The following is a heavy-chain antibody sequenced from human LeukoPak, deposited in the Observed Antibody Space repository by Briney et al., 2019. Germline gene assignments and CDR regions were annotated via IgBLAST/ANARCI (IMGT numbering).Heavy chain of an antibody. J-gene: IGHJ4*02. CDR2: ISSSGSTI. CDR3: ARTNYYYDSSGYYSAFDY. V-gene: IGHV3-48*03. D-gene: IGHD3-22*01. Sequence: GGSLRLSCAASGFTFSSYEMNWVRQAPGKWLEWVAYISSSGSTIYYAGSVKGRFTISRDNAKNSLYLQMNSLRAEDTAVYYCARTNYYYDSSGYYSAFDYWGQGTLVTVSS. CDR1: GFTFSSYE.